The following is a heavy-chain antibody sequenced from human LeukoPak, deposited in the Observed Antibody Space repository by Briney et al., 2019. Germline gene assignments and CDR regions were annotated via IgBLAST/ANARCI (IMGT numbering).Heavy chain of an antibody. D-gene: IGHD3-22*01. J-gene: IGHJ4*02. CDR2: ISGSGGST. Sequence: GGSLRLSCAASGSTFSSYAMSWVRQAPGKGLEWVSAISGSGGSTYYADSVKGRFTISRDNSKNTLYLQMNSLRAEDTAVYYCARAYYYDSSAYRFDDWGQGTLVTVSS. V-gene: IGHV3-23*01. CDR3: ARAYYYDSSAYRFDD. CDR1: GSTFSSYA.